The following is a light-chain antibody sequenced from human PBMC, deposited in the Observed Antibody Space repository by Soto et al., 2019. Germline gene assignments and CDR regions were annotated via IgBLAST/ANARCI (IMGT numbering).Light chain of an antibody. Sequence: AIRMTQSPSSFSASTGDRVTITCRASQGISSYLAWYQQKPGKAPKLLIYAASTLKSGVPSRFSGSGSGTDFTLTISCLQSEDFATYYCQHYYSYPRTFGQGTKVEIK. CDR1: QGISSY. CDR3: QHYYSYPRT. J-gene: IGKJ1*01. V-gene: IGKV1-8*01. CDR2: AAS.